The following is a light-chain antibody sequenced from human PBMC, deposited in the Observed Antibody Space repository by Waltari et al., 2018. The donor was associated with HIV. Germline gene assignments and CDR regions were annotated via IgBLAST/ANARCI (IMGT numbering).Light chain of an antibody. CDR2: GDN. Sequence: TVVPQESSLPVSPGGTVTPPSGLPFATVRTSCFPNWFHPKPGHPPTALIYGDNTRPRWTPARYSCSSLGDKATLTLTAVQPEDEAVYYCLLYVGGSYLFGGGTLVTVL. CDR3: LLYVGGSYL. J-gene: IGLJ2*01. V-gene: IGLV7-43*01. CDR1: FATVRTSCF.